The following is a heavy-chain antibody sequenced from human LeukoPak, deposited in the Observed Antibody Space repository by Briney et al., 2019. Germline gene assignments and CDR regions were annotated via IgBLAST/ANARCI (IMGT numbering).Heavy chain of an antibody. V-gene: IGHV3-30*02. Sequence: GGSLRLSCAASGFTFSSYGMHWVRQAPGKGLEWVAFIRYDGSNKYYADSVKGRFTISRDNSKNTLYLQMNSLRAEDTAVYYCAKDAPITIFGVVIGSYMDVWGKGTTVTVSS. CDR3: AKDAPITIFGVVIGSYMDV. CDR2: IRYDGSNK. D-gene: IGHD3-3*01. CDR1: GFTFSSYG. J-gene: IGHJ6*03.